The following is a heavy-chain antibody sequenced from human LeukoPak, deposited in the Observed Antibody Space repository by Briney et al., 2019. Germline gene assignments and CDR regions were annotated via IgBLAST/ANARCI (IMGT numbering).Heavy chain of an antibody. CDR1: GFTFSTYP. Sequence: GGSLSLSGSAPGFTFSTYPMHWVRQAPGKGLEYVSTIFANGDITSYAASVKGRFTTSRDNSKNTLYLQMSSLRPEDTAVYYCVKSPSDGLDVWGQGATVTVSS. J-gene: IGHJ6*02. V-gene: IGHV3-64D*09. CDR2: IFANGDIT. CDR3: VKSPSDGLDV.